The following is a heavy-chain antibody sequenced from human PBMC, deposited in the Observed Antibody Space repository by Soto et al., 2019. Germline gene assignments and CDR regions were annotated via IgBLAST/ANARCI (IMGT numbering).Heavy chain of an antibody. J-gene: IGHJ5*02. CDR1: GASISGYY. CDR2: IYATGTT. Sequence: QVQLQESGPGLVKPSETLSLTCTVSGASISGYYWSWIRKSAGKGLEWIGRIYATGTTDYNPSLMSGVMMSVDKSKKQFSLRLRSVTAADTAVYYCVRDGTKTLRDWFDPWGQGISVTVSS. V-gene: IGHV4-4*07. D-gene: IGHD1-1*01. CDR3: VRDGTKTLRDWFDP.